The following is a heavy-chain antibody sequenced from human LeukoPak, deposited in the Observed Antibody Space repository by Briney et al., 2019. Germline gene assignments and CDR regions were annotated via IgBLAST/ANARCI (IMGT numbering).Heavy chain of an antibody. Sequence: PGGSLRLSCAASGFTFSSYSMNWVRQAPGKGLEWVSYISSSSSTIYYAESVKGRFTISRDNAKNSLYLQMNSLRAEDTAVYYCARGRFNYDNTGYSSFYYWGQGTLVTVSS. D-gene: IGHD3-22*01. J-gene: IGHJ4*02. V-gene: IGHV3-48*01. CDR2: ISSSSSTI. CDR3: ARGRFNYDNTGYSSFYY. CDR1: GFTFSSYS.